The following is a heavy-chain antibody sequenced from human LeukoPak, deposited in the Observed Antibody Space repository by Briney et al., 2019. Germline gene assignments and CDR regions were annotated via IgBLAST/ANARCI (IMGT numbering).Heavy chain of an antibody. CDR2: ISWNSGSI. Sequence: PGGSLRLSCAASGFTFVDYAMHWVRQAPGKGLEWVSGISWNSGSIGYADSVKGRFTISRDNAKNSLYLLMTSLTAEDTAVYYCATSRGYSSSSTFDYWGQGTLVTVSS. D-gene: IGHD6-6*01. J-gene: IGHJ4*02. CDR3: ATSRGYSSSSTFDY. CDR1: GFTFVDYA. V-gene: IGHV3-9*01.